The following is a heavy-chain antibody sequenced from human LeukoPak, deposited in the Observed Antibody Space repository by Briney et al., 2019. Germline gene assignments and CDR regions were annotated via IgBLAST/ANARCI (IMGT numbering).Heavy chain of an antibody. V-gene: IGHV3-66*01. CDR3: ARRVSVAGTNNWFDP. J-gene: IGHJ5*02. Sequence: PGGSLRLSCAASGFTVSSNYMSWVRQAPGKGLEWVSVIYSGGSTYYADSVKGRFTISRDNSKNTLYLQMNSLRAEDTAVYYCARRVSVAGTNNWFDPWGQGTLVTVSS. CDR1: GFTVSSNY. D-gene: IGHD6-19*01. CDR2: IYSGGST.